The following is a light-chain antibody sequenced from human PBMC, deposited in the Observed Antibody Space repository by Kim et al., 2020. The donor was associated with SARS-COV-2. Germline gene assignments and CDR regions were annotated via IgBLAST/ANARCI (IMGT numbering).Light chain of an antibody. Sequence: DVQMTQSPSSLSASVGDRVTITCRASHHIFSLLNWYRQRPGNPPELLIFGAYNLQSGVPSRFSGSGSGTDFTLTIRSLQPEDCATYYCLQTYALPRAFGQGTKVDIK. CDR3: LQTYALPRA. V-gene: IGKV1-39*01. J-gene: IGKJ1*01. CDR2: GAY. CDR1: HHIFSL.